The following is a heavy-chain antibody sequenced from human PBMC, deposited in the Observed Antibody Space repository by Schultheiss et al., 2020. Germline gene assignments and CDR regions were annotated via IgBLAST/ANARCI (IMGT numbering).Heavy chain of an antibody. CDR3: ASPAADI. CDR2: IFYSGST. V-gene: IGHV4-59*06. Sequence: SATLSLTCTVSGGSISSYYWSWIRQHPGKGLEWIGYIFYSGSTYYNPSLKSRVTISVDTSKNQFSLKLNSVTAADTAVYYCASPAADIWGQGTMVTVSS. J-gene: IGHJ3*02. CDR1: GGSISSYY.